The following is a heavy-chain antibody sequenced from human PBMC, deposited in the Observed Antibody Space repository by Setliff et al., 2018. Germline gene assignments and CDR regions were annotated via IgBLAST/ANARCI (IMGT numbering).Heavy chain of an antibody. V-gene: IGHV4-4*08. D-gene: IGHD3-22*01. CDR2: IHTSGST. CDR3: ARARSGDYSDSTGYLDY. CDR1: GGSISNYY. J-gene: IGHJ4*02. Sequence: SETLSLTCTVSGGSISNYYWTWIRQPPGKGLDWIGYIHTSGSTNYNPSLKSRVTISVDTSKNQFSLKLSSVSAADTAVYYCARARSGDYSDSTGYLDYWGQGTLVTVPQ.